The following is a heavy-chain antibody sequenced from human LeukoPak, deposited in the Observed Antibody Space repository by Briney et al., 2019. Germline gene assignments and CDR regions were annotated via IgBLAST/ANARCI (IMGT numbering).Heavy chain of an antibody. CDR1: GFTFSSYE. CDR2: IGSSGSPI. V-gene: IGHV3-48*03. J-gene: IGHJ4*02. D-gene: IGHD3-10*01. Sequence: GGSLRLSCAASGFTFSSYEMIWVRQAPGKGLEWVSYIGSSGSPIYYADSVKGRFTVSRDNAKNSLYLQMNSLRAEDTAVYYCARTSGSSYFDYWGQGTLVTVSS. CDR3: ARTSGSSYFDY.